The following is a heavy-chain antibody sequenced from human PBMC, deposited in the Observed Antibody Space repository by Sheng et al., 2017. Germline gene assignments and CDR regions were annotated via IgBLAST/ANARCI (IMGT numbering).Heavy chain of an antibody. CDR2: IYYSGST. Sequence: QLQLQESGPGLVKPSETLSLTCTVSGGSISSSSYYWGWIRQPPGKGLEWIGSIYYSGSTYYNPSLKSRVTISVDTSKNQFSLKLSSVTAADTAVYYCARVYYYDSSGYSYYFDYWGQGTLVTVSS. CDR3: ARVYYYDSSGYSYYFDY. CDR1: GGSISSSSYY. J-gene: IGHJ4*02. V-gene: IGHV4-39*07. D-gene: IGHD3-22*01.